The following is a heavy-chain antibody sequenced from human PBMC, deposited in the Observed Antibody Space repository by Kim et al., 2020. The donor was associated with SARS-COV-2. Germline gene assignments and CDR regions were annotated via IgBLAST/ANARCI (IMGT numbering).Heavy chain of an antibody. Sequence: ASVKVSCKASGYTFTGYYMHWVRQAPGQGLEWMGWINPNSGGTNYAQKFQGRVTMTRDTSISTAYMELSRLRSDDTAVYYCARSGSWAVGGGLPYYYYYYGMDIWGQGTTVTVSS. D-gene: IGHD1-26*01. CDR1: GYTFTGYY. CDR2: INPNSGGT. V-gene: IGHV1-2*02. CDR3: ARSGSWAVGGGLPYYYYYYGMDI. J-gene: IGHJ6*02.